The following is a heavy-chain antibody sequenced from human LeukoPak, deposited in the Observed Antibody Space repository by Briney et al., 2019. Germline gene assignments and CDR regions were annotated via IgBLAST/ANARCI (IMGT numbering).Heavy chain of an antibody. J-gene: IGHJ5*02. V-gene: IGHV3-30*18. Sequence: GGSQRLSCAASGFTFSSYGMHWVRQAPGKGLEWVAVISYDGSNKYYADSVKGRFTISRDNSKNTLYLQMNSLRAEDTAVYYCAKEPGYSSSASDWFDPWGQGTLVTVSS. D-gene: IGHD6-13*01. CDR2: ISYDGSNK. CDR1: GFTFSSYG. CDR3: AKEPGYSSSASDWFDP.